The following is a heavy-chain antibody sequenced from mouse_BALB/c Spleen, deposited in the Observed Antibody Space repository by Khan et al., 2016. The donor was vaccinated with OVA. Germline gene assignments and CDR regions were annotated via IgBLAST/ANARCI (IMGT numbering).Heavy chain of an antibody. CDR1: GYTFTSYT. CDR3: ERYLER. Sequence: QVQLKESGAELARPGASVKLSCKASGYTFTSYTMHWVKQRPGQGLEWIGYINPSSGYTKYNQKFKDKATLTADKSSSTAYMQLSSLTSEDSAVYYCERYLERWGQGTTLTVSS. CDR2: INPSSGYT. V-gene: IGHV1-4*01. J-gene: IGHJ2*01.